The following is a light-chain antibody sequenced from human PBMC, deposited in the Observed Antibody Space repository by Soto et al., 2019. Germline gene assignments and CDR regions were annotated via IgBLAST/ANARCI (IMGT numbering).Light chain of an antibody. Sequence: EIVMTQSPATLSVSPGERATLSCRASQSVTSNLAWYQQKPGQAPRLLIHGAFSRATVIPARFSGSGSGTEFTLTFSGLQSEDFAVYYCQQYNKWPDTFGQGTRLEIK. V-gene: IGKV3-15*01. CDR1: QSVTSN. J-gene: IGKJ5*01. CDR3: QQYNKWPDT. CDR2: GAF.